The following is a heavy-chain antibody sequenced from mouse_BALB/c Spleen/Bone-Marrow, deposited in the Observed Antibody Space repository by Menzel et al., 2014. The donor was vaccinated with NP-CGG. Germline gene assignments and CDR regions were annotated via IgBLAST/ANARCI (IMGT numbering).Heavy chain of an antibody. CDR3: EGGEFFDY. J-gene: IGHJ2*01. CDR1: GYTFTDHI. V-gene: IGHV1-11*01. Sequence: QVQLQQSGAELASPGESVTLSCKASGYTFTDHIMNWVHKRPGQGLEWIGRIYPVSGATNYNQKFMGKATFSVDRSSSTVYMVLNSLTFEYRAVYYCEGGEFFDYWGQGTPLTVSS. CDR2: IYPVSGAT.